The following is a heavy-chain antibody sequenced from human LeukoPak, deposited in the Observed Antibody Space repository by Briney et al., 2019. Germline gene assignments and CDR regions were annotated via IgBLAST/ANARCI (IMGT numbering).Heavy chain of an antibody. V-gene: IGHV3-30*18. CDR1: GFTFSSYW. Sequence: GGSLRLSCAATGFTFSSYWMDWVRQAPGKGLEWVAVISYDGSNKYYADSVKGRFTISRDNSKNTLYLQMNSLRAEDTAVYYCAKDWEWLRPYYYYMDVWGKGTTVTVSS. J-gene: IGHJ6*03. D-gene: IGHD5-12*01. CDR3: AKDWEWLRPYYYYMDV. CDR2: ISYDGSNK.